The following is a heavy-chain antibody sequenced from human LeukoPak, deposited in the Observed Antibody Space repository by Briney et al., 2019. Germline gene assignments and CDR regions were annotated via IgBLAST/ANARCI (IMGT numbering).Heavy chain of an antibody. CDR1: GFTFSSYG. Sequence: PGGSLRLSCAASGFTFSSYGMHWVRQAPGKGLEWVSYISSSGSTIYYADSVKGRFTISRDNAKNSLYLQMNSLRAEDTAVYYCARDITMVRGVWYGEYYFDYWGQGTLVTVSS. V-gene: IGHV3-48*04. D-gene: IGHD3-10*01. CDR2: ISSSGSTI. CDR3: ARDITMVRGVWYGEYYFDY. J-gene: IGHJ4*02.